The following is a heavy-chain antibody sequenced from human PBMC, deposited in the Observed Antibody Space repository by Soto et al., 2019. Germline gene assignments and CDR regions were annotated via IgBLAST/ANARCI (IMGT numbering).Heavy chain of an antibody. CDR3: ARLGFYYQSLDP. J-gene: IGHJ5*02. D-gene: IGHD3-22*01. CDR1: GFTFSSYG. V-gene: IGHV3-30*03. Sequence: PGGSLRLSCAASGFTFSSYGMHWVRQAPGKGLEWVAVISYDGSNKYYADSVKGRFTISRDNSKNTLYLQMNSLRAEDTAVYFCARLGFYYQSLDPWGPGTLVTVSS. CDR2: ISYDGSNK.